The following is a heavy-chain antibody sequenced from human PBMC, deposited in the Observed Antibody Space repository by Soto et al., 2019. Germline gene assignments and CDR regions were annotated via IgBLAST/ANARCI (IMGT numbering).Heavy chain of an antibody. D-gene: IGHD2-15*01. J-gene: IGHJ6*04. CDR1: GYTFTSYG. CDR2: ISAYNGNT. Sequence: ASVKVSCKASGYTFTSYGISWVRQAPGQGLEWMGWISAYNGNTNYAQKLQGRVTMTTDTSTSTAYMELRSLRSDDTAVYYCARDPLGGGYCRGGSCYSFIYYYGTEGWGEGNTVNVSS. CDR3: ARDPLGGGYCRGGSCYSFIYYYGTEG. V-gene: IGHV1-18*01.